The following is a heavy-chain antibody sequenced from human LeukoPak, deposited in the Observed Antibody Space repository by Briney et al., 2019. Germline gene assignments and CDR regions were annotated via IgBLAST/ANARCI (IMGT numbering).Heavy chain of an antibody. D-gene: IGHD6-25*01. CDR3: ARGGPYYYYSYMDV. CDR1: GDSTSSYY. Sequence: PSETLSLTCTVSGDSTSSYYWSWIRQPPGKGLEWIGYIYYSGSSNYNPSLKSRVTISVDTSNNQFSLKLSSVTAADTAVYYCARGGPYYYYSYMDVWGKGTTVTVSS. J-gene: IGHJ6*03. CDR2: IYYSGSS. V-gene: IGHV4-59*01.